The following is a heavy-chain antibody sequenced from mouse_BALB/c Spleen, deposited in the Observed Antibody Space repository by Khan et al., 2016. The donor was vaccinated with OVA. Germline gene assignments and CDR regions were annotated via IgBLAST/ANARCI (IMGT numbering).Heavy chain of an antibody. D-gene: IGHD2-14*01. CDR3: ARAYYRYDGYYAMDY. V-gene: IGHV2-6-4*01. J-gene: IGHJ4*01. CDR1: GFSLSRYN. CDR2: IWGGGGT. Sequence: VQLKESGPGLVAPSQTLSNTCTVSGFSLSRYNIHWVRQPPGGGLEWLGMIWGGGGTDYNSTLKSRLSISKDNSKSQVFLKMNSLQTDDTAIYYSARAYYRYDGYYAMDYWGQGTSVTGSS.